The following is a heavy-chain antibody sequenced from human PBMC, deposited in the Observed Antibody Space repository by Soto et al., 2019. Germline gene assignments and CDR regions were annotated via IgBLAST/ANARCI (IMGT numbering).Heavy chain of an antibody. V-gene: IGHV4-34*02. Sequence: QVQLQQWGAGLLKPSETLSLTCAVYDESLSDTYYTWTRQPPGKGLEWIGEIHPSGSTYYNPSLKTRVTLSQDTSKKQYARNFIPVTAADTGEYYCARGKDASKGGRTWGQGTLVTVSS. CDR1: DESLSDTY. J-gene: IGHJ5*02. D-gene: IGHD2-15*01. CDR2: IHPSGST. CDR3: ARGKDASKGGRT.